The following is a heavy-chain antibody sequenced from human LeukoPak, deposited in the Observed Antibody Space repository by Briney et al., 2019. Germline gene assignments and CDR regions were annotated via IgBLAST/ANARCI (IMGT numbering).Heavy chain of an antibody. Sequence: SETLSLTCIVSGGSISSGTYYWGWIRQPPGKGREWLGRIYYSGITYYTPSLKSRATIAVHTSTNEFSLKVRSVTAADTAMYYCARRNHYYSNYIDVWGKGTTVTVSS. J-gene: IGHJ6*03. CDR3: ARRNHYYSNYIDV. CDR1: GGSISSGTYY. CDR2: IYYSGIT. V-gene: IGHV4-39*01.